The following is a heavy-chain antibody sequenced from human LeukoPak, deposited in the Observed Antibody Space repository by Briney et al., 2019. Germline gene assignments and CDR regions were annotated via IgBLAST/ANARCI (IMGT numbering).Heavy chain of an antibody. CDR3: ARLGSGSYYWYYFDY. CDR1: GGSFSGYY. Sequence: SETLSLTCAVYGGSFSGYYWNWIRQPPGKGLEWIGEINHSGSTNYNPSLKSRVTISVDTSKNQFSLKLSSVTAADTAVYYCARLGSGSYYWYYFDYWGQGTLVTVSS. V-gene: IGHV4-34*01. J-gene: IGHJ4*02. D-gene: IGHD3-10*01. CDR2: INHSGST.